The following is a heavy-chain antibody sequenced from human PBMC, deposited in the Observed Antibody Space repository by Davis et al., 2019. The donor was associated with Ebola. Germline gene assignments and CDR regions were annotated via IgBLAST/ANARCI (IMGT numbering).Heavy chain of an antibody. CDR1: GFSFRSYG. Sequence: GESLKISCTASGFSFRSYGMHWVRQTPGKGLEWVALVWYDGSHTQYADSVKGRFTISRDNSKNTLFLQMNSLRAEDAAVYYCVRNKDGSGWGSFDYWGQGTLLSVSS. CDR2: VWYDGSHT. D-gene: IGHD6-19*01. J-gene: IGHJ4*02. CDR3: VRNKDGSGWGSFDY. V-gene: IGHV3-33*03.